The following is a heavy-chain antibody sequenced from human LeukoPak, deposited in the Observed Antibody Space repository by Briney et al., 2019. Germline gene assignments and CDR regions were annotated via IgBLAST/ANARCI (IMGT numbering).Heavy chain of an antibody. CDR2: ISDTGNT. Sequence: GGSLRPSCAASGFTFSSYAMSWVRQAPGKGLEWVSAISDTGNTYHADSVKGRFTISRDNSKNTLYLQMNSLRAEDTAVYYCARLSSGWYWSDYWGQGTLVTVSS. D-gene: IGHD6-19*01. CDR1: GFTFSSYA. CDR3: ARLSSGWYWSDY. V-gene: IGHV3-23*01. J-gene: IGHJ4*02.